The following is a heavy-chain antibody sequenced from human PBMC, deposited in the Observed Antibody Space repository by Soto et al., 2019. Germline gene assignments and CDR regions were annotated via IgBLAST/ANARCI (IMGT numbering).Heavy chain of an antibody. Sequence: PSETLSLTCTVSDGSISNFYWSWIRQPPGKGLEWIVYISSSGNTNYNPSLKSRVSISVDASKNQFSLNLTSVTAADTAVYYCARAPMVLTRSYFDSWGQGTPVTVSS. V-gene: IGHV4-59*01. D-gene: IGHD3-22*01. CDR3: ARAPMVLTRSYFDS. CDR1: DGSISNFY. CDR2: ISSSGNT. J-gene: IGHJ4*02.